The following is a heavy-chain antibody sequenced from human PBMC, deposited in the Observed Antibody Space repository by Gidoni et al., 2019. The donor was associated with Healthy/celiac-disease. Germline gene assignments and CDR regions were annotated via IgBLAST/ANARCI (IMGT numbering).Heavy chain of an antibody. D-gene: IGHD2-15*01. CDR3: ASRSFSAYWSGGSCPEGWFDP. CDR2: IYHSGST. CDR1: GYSISSGYY. J-gene: IGHJ5*02. V-gene: IGHV4-38-2*02. Sequence: QVQLQESGPGLVKPSETLSLTCTVSGYSISSGYYWGWIRQPPGKGLEWIGSIYHSGSTYYNPSLKSRVTISVDTSKNQFSLKLSSVTAADTAVYYCASRSFSAYWSGGSCPEGWFDPWGQGTLVTVSS.